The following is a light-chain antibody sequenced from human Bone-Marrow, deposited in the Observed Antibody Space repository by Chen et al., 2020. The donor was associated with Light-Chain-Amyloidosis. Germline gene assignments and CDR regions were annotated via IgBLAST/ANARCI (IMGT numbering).Light chain of an antibody. V-gene: IGLV1-40*01. J-gene: IGLJ3*02. Sequence: QSVLTQPPSVSGAPGQRLTISCTGSTYNIGAGFDVHWYQQLPRTVPKLLIYGNNHRPAGVPDRFSGSESGNSASLAITGLQAEDEADYDCQSYDSSLSGVVFGGGTKLTDL. CDR2: GNN. CDR1: TYNIGAGFD. CDR3: QSYDSSLSGVV.